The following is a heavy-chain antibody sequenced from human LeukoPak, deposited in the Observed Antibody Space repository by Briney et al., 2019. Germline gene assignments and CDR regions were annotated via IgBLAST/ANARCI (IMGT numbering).Heavy chain of an antibody. J-gene: IGHJ4*02. CDR1: GYSFPSYW. Sequence: GESLKISCKGSGYSFPSYWIGWVRQLPGKGLEWMGIIYPGDSDTRYSPSFQGQVTISADKPISTAYLQWSSLKASDTAMYYCARLYDILTGYYPSPGNHPYYCDYWGQGTLVTVSS. V-gene: IGHV5-51*01. CDR3: ARLYDILTGYYPSPGNHPYYCDY. D-gene: IGHD3-9*01. CDR2: IYPGDSDT.